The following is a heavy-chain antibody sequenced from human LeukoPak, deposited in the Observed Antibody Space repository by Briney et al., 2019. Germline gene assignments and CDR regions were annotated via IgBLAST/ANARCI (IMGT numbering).Heavy chain of an antibody. D-gene: IGHD1-26*01. CDR1: GFTFSSYG. CDR3: AKDRGLGIVGATIFDY. J-gene: IGHJ4*02. CDR2: IWYDGSNK. Sequence: PGGSLRLSCAASGFTFSSYGMHWVRPAPGKGLEWVAVIWYDGSNKYYADSVKGRFTISRDNSKNTLYLQMNSLRAEDTAVYYCAKDRGLGIVGATIFDYWGQGTLVTVSS. V-gene: IGHV3-33*06.